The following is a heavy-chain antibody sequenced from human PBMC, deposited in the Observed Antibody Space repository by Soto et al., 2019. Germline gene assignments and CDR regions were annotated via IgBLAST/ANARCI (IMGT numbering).Heavy chain of an antibody. CDR1: GGSISSSSYY. CDR3: ARSMTTVVTLDY. CDR2: IYYSGST. J-gene: IGHJ4*02. D-gene: IGHD4-17*01. Sequence: QLQLQESGPGLVKPSETLSLTCTVSGGSISSSSYYWGWIRQPPGKGLEWIGSIYYSGSTYYNPSLKRRGTISVDTSKHQFSLKLSSVTAADTAVYYCARSMTTVVTLDYWGQGTLVTVSS. V-gene: IGHV4-39*01.